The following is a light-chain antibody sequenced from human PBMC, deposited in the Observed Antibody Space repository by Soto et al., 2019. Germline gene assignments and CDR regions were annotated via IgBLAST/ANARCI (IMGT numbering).Light chain of an antibody. CDR1: NIGSKS. J-gene: IGLJ2*01. Sequence: SYELAQAPSVSVAPGQTARITCGGNNIGSKSAHWYQQKPGQAPVLAVYDDTHRPSGIPERFSGSNSGNTATLTINRVEAGDEADYYCQVWDSRGDHVVFGGGTHLTVL. V-gene: IGLV3-21*02. CDR2: DDT. CDR3: QVWDSRGDHVV.